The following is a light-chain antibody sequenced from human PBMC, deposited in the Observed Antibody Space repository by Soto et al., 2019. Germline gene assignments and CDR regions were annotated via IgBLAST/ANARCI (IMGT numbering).Light chain of an antibody. J-gene: IGKJ2*01. V-gene: IGKV3-15*01. Sequence: EIVMTQSPVTLSLSPGERATLSCRASQSVGSNLAWYQQKPGQAPRLLIYGASTRATGVPVRFSGSGSGTEFTLAITSLQSEDFALYYCQQYNDWPPYTFGQGTNLEIK. CDR2: GAS. CDR3: QQYNDWPPYT. CDR1: QSVGSN.